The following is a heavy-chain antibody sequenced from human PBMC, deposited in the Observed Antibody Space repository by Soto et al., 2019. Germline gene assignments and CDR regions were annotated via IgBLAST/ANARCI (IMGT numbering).Heavy chain of an antibody. CDR1: GFTFSSYW. CDR3: ARDGHYDYVWGSYRFFDY. J-gene: IGHJ4*02. CDR2: IKQDGSEK. Sequence: GGSLRLSCAASGFTFSSYWMSWVRQAPGKGLERVANIKQDGSEKYYVDSVKGRFTISRDNAKNSLYLQMNSLRAEDTAVYYCARDGHYDYVWGSYRFFDYWGQGALVTVSS. D-gene: IGHD3-16*02. V-gene: IGHV3-7*01.